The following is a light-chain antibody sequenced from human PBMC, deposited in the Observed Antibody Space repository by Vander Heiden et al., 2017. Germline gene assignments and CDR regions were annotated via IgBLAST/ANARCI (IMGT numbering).Light chain of an antibody. J-gene: IGLJ2*01. CDR2: RDS. Sequence: SYELTQPPSVSVSPGQTASITCSGDKLGDKYACWYQQKPGQSPVLVIYRDSKRPSGIPERFSGSNSGNTATLTISGTQAMDEADYYCQAWDSSTGEVFGGGTKLTVL. V-gene: IGLV3-1*01. CDR3: QAWDSSTGEV. CDR1: KLGDKY.